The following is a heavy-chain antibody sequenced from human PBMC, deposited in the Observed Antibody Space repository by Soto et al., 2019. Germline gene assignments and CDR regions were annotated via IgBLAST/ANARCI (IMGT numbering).Heavy chain of an antibody. V-gene: IGHV4-39*01. CDR3: ASTKDETLYFDY. CDR1: GDSISITSYY. Sequence: QLQLQESGPGLVKPSETLSLTCTVSGDSISITSYYWGWVRQPPGKGLEWIGSIHYSGSTHYNPSLQSRVTISGDASKKKFSLKLRSVTAADTAVYDCASTKDETLYFDYWGQGTLVTVSS. D-gene: IGHD2-15*01. CDR2: IHYSGST. J-gene: IGHJ4*02.